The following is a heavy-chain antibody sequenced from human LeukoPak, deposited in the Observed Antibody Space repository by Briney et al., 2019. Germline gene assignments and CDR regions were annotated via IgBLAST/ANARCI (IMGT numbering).Heavy chain of an antibody. Sequence: PSETLSLTCSVSGVSISSGDYFWSWIRQPPGKGLQWIGYIYHSGSAYYSPSLRSRFTISVDTSENHFSLKVRSVTATDTAVYYCARHPVVPAAMNYWGQGTLVTVSS. V-gene: IGHV4-30-4*01. CDR1: GVSISSGDYF. J-gene: IGHJ4*02. CDR2: IYHSGSA. CDR3: ARHPVVPAAMNY. D-gene: IGHD2-2*01.